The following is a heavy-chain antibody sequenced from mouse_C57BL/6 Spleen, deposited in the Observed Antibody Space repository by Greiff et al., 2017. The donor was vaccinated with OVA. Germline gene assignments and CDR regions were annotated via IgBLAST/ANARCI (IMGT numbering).Heavy chain of an antibody. D-gene: IGHD1-1*01. V-gene: IGHV1-53*01. Sequence: QVQLQQPGTELVKPGASVKLSCKASGYTFTSYWMPWVKQRPGQGLEWIGDINPSNGGTNYNQKFKGKATLTSDKSSSTAYMQLSSLTSEDSAVYYCARWGTTDGAPDYWGQGTTLTVSS. CDR3: ARWGTTDGAPDY. CDR1: GYTFTSYW. J-gene: IGHJ2*01. CDR2: INPSNGGT.